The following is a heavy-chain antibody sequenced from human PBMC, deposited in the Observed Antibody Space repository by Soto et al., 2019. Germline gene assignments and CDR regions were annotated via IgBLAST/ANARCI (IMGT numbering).Heavy chain of an antibody. J-gene: IGHJ4*02. Sequence: GGSLRLSCAASGFTFDDYAMHWVRQAPGKGLEWVSGISWNSGSIGYADSVKGRFTISRDNAKNSLYLQMNSLRAEDTALYYCAKDMSPTAMVTWDYFDYWGQGTLVTVSS. V-gene: IGHV3-9*01. CDR1: GFTFDDYA. D-gene: IGHD5-18*01. CDR2: ISWNSGSI. CDR3: AKDMSPTAMVTWDYFDY.